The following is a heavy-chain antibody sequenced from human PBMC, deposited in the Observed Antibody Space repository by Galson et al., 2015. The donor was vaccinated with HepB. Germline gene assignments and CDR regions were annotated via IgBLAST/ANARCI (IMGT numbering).Heavy chain of an antibody. CDR1: GFTFSSYS. Sequence: SLRLSCAASGFTFSSYSMNWVRQAPGKGLEWVSYISSSSSTIYYADSVKGRFTISRDNAKNSLYLQMNSLRAEDTAVYYCATYYYDSSGYYHDYWGQGTLVTVSS. J-gene: IGHJ4*02. CDR3: ATYYYDSSGYYHDY. V-gene: IGHV3-48*01. CDR2: ISSSSSTI. D-gene: IGHD3-22*01.